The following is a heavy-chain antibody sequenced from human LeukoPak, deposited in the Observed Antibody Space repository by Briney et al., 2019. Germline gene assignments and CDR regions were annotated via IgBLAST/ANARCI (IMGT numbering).Heavy chain of an antibody. V-gene: IGHV4-59*01. J-gene: IGHJ4*02. Sequence: SETLSLTCTVSGFSITTYYWSWIRQSPGNGLQWIGLIHSSGSTTYNPSLKSRVTISVDTSKNQFSLHLSSVTAADTAVYYCARDIREVGESHYFDYWGQGTLVTVSS. CDR3: ARDIREVGESHYFDY. CDR2: IHSSGST. CDR1: GFSITTYY. D-gene: IGHD1-26*01.